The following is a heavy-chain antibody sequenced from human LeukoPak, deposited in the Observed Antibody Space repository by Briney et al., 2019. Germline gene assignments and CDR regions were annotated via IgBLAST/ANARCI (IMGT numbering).Heavy chain of an antibody. D-gene: IGHD1-26*01. CDR2: IYYSGST. V-gene: IGHV4-61*01. CDR3: ARAVSGSYYRFDP. CDR1: GGSISGYNYY. Sequence: PSETLSLTCTVSGGSISGYNYYWSWIRQPPGKGLEWIGYIYYSGSTNYNPSLKSRVTISVDTSKNQFSLKLSSVTAADTAVYYCARAVSGSYYRFDPWGQGTLVTVSS. J-gene: IGHJ5*02.